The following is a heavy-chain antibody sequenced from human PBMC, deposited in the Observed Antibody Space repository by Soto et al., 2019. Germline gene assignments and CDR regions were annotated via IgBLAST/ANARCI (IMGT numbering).Heavy chain of an antibody. CDR3: ARDLQPKAPRSFPGWFDP. V-gene: IGHV1-69*06. J-gene: IGHJ5*02. Sequence: QVQLVQSGAEVKKPGSSVKVSCKASGGTFSSYAISWVRQAPGQGLEWMGGIIPIFGTANYAQKFQGRVTITADKSTSTAYMELSSLRSEDTAVYYCARDLQPKAPRSFPGWFDPWGQGTLVTVSS. CDR1: GGTFSSYA. CDR2: IIPIFGTA. D-gene: IGHD6-6*01.